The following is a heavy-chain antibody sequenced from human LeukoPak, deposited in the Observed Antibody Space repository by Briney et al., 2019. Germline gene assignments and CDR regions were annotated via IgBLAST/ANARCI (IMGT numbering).Heavy chain of an antibody. CDR1: GFTFSSYA. Sequence: GSLRLSCAASGFTFSSYAMSWVRQPPGKGLEWIGEINHSGSTNYNPSLKSRVTISVDTSKNQFSLKLSSVTAADTAVYYCAHGDSSSPDYYYYYYMDVWGKGTTVTVSS. CDR2: INHSGST. V-gene: IGHV4-34*08. J-gene: IGHJ6*03. D-gene: IGHD6-6*01. CDR3: AHGDSSSPDYYYYYYMDV.